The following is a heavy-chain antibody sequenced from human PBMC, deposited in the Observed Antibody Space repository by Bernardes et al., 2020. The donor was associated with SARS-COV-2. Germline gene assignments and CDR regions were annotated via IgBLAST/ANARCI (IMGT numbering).Heavy chain of an antibody. CDR2: IYYSGST. CDR1: GGSISSYY. CDR3: ARRGNDYVWGSYMEPAYYFDY. D-gene: IGHD3-16*01. J-gene: IGHJ4*02. V-gene: IGHV4-59*08. Sequence: SETLSLTCTVSGGSISSYYWSWIRQPPGKGLEWIGYIYYSGSTNYNPSLKSRVTISVDTSKNQFSRKLSSVTAADTAVYYCARRGNDYVWGSYMEPAYYFDYWGQGTLVTVSS.